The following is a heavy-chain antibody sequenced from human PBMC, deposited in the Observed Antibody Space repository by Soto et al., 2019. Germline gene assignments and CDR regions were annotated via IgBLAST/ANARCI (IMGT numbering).Heavy chain of an antibody. J-gene: IGHJ6*02. Sequence: QVQLQESGPGLVKPSGTLSLTCAVSGGSISSSNWWSWVRQPPGTGLEWIGEIYHSGSTNYNPSLKSRVTISVDKSKHQFSLKLSSVTAADTAVYYCARVGWFGELDYYYGMDVWGQGTTVTVAS. CDR3: ARVGWFGELDYYYGMDV. D-gene: IGHD3-10*01. CDR2: IYHSGST. V-gene: IGHV4-4*02. CDR1: GGSISSSNW.